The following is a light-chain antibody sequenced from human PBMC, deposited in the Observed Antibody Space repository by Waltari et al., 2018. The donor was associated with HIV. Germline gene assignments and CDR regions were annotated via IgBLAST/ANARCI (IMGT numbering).Light chain of an antibody. CDR2: RND. CDR1: SSNVGKNS. V-gene: IGLV1-47*01. J-gene: IGLJ6*01. Sequence: QSGLSQPPSTSRPPGPRVVLSCSGRSSNVGKNSVSWFQQVSGAAPRLRIYRNDRRPSGVPDRVTVAKSGSSASLVISGLRSDDEAEYFWASWDDALSSWLFGGGTRLTVL. CDR3: ASWDDALSSWL.